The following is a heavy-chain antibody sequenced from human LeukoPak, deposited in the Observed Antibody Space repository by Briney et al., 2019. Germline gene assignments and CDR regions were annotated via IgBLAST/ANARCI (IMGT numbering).Heavy chain of an antibody. CDR2: MNPNSGNT. CDR3: ARGVPKWLARGVHWFDP. CDR1: GYTFTSYD. V-gene: IGHV1-8*01. J-gene: IGHJ5*02. Sequence: GASVQVSCKASGYTFTSYDINWVRQATGQGLEWMGRMNPNSGNTGYAQKFQGRVTMTRNTSISTAYMELSSLRSEDTAVYYCARGVPKWLARGVHWFDPWGQGTLVTVSS. D-gene: IGHD6-19*01.